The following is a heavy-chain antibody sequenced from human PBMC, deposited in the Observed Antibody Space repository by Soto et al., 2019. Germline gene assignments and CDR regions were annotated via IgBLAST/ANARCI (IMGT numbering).Heavy chain of an antibody. Sequence: EVQLFESGGGLEQPGGSLRLSCVGSGHTFHNYAMTWVLQAPGKGLDWVSGISGSGGSTYYADSVRGRFTISRDDSKNTLYLQMNSLRAEGTAVYYCAKVSRGIGVVPAAVNWGQGTLVTVYS. CDR3: AKVSRGIGVVPAAVN. CDR2: ISGSGGST. V-gene: IGHV3-23*01. J-gene: IGHJ4*02. D-gene: IGHD2-2*01. CDR1: GHTFHNYA.